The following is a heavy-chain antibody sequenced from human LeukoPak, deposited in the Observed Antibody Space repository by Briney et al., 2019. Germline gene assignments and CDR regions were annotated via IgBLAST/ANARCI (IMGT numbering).Heavy chain of an antibody. J-gene: IGHJ3*02. D-gene: IGHD3-16*01. CDR3: VMYTWGDVSDI. CDR2: MNSDGSDT. V-gene: IGHV3-74*01. Sequence: GGSLRLSCAASGFIFSNSWMYWVRQVPGKGLVWVSRMNSDGSDTGYADSVKGRFTVSRDNAKNTLYLQMNSLRAEDTAVYFCVMYTWGDVSDIWGQGTTVTVSS. CDR1: GFIFSNSW.